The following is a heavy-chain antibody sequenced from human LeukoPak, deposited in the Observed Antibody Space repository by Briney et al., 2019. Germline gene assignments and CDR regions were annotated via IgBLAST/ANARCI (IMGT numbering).Heavy chain of an antibody. J-gene: IGHJ4*02. D-gene: IGHD6-13*01. CDR3: ASPKTKYSSSWWDFDY. CDR2: ISYDGSNK. Sequence: GGSLRLSCAASGFTFSSYAMHWVRQAPGKGLEWVAAISYDGSNKYYADSVKGRFTISRDNSKNTLYLQMNSLRAEDTAVYYCASPKTKYSSSWWDFDYWGQGTLVTVSS. CDR1: GFTFSSYA. V-gene: IGHV3-30*04.